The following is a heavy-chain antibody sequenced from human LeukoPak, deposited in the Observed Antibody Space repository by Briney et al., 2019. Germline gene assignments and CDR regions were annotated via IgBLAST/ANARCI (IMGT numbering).Heavy chain of an antibody. CDR2: IYYSGSA. V-gene: IGHV4-59*01. J-gene: IGHJ3*02. CDR1: GGSISTYY. Sequence: PSETLSLTCTVSGGSISTYYWTWIRQPPGKGLEWIGYIYYSGSANYNPSLKSRVTISVDASRNQFSLNLSSVTAADTAVYYCARDRRRDLLHAFDIWGQGTMVTVSS. CDR3: ARDRRRDLLHAFDI. D-gene: IGHD1-26*01.